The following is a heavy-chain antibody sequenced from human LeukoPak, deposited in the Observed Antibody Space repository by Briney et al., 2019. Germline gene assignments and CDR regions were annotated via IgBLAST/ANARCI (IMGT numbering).Heavy chain of an antibody. CDR2: IKPDGSEK. Sequence: GGSLRLSCAASGFIFGSYWMTWVREAPGKGLEWVANIKPDGSEKWYVDSVKSRFTFSRDNAKNSLYLQMNSLRADDTAVYYCAKDSSAYYYARGFDYWGQGILVTVSS. V-gene: IGHV3-7*03. D-gene: IGHD3-22*01. J-gene: IGHJ4*02. CDR1: GFIFGSYW. CDR3: AKDSSAYYYARGFDY.